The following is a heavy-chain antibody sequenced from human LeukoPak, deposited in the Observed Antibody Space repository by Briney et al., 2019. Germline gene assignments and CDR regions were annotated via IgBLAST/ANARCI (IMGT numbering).Heavy chain of an antibody. J-gene: IGHJ4*02. CDR1: GFTFSSYS. CDR2: ISGSGGST. CDR3: AKDSPPSVVITLYYFDY. V-gene: IGHV3-23*01. Sequence: GGSLRLSCAASGFTFSSYSMNWVRQAPGKGLEWVSAISGSGGSTYYADSVKGRFTISRDNSKNTLYLQMNSLRAEDTAVYYCAKDSPPSVVITLYYFDYWGQGTLVTVSS. D-gene: IGHD3-22*01.